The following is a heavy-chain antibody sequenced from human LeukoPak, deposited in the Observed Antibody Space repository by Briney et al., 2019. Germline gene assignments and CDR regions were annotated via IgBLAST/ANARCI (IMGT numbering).Heavy chain of an antibody. CDR3: ASAEENYYYYYGMDV. Sequence: GGSLRLSCAASGFTFSSYSMNWVRQAPGKGLEWVSSISSSSYIYYADSVKGRFTISRDNAKNSLYLQMNSLRAEDTAVYYCASAEENYYYYYGMDVWGQGTTVTVSS. V-gene: IGHV3-21*01. J-gene: IGHJ6*02. D-gene: IGHD5-24*01. CDR1: GFTFSSYS. CDR2: ISSSSYI.